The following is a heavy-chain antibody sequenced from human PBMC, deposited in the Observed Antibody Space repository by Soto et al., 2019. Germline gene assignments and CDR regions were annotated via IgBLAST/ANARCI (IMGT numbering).Heavy chain of an antibody. CDR2: IFHTGST. V-gene: IGHV4-59*01. CDR1: GSSIRRYY. J-gene: IGHJ4*02. Sequence: PSETLSLTCSVSGSSIRRYYWSWIRQPPGKGLELIGYIFHTGSTNYNPSLKRRVTISIDTSKNQFSLKLNSVTAADTAVYYCAREDDFWSGYLAYWGQGTLVTVSS. D-gene: IGHD3-3*01. CDR3: AREDDFWSGYLAY.